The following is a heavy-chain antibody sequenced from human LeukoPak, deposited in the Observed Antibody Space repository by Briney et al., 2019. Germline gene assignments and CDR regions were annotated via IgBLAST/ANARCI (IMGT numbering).Heavy chain of an antibody. CDR2: IKQDRSEK. D-gene: IGHD1-26*01. CDR3: ARERTDFGSLRGDFDC. J-gene: IGHJ4*02. CDR1: GFTFSSYW. V-gene: IGHV3-7*01. Sequence: PGGSLRLSCAASGFTFSSYWMSWVRQAPGKGLEWVANIKQDRSEKYYVDSVKGRFTISRDNAKKSLYLQMNSLRTEDTAVYYCARERTDFGSLRGDFDCWGQGTLVTVSS.